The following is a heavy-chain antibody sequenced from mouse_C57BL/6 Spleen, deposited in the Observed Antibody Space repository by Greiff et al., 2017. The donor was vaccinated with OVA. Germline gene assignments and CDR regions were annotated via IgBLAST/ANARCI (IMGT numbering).Heavy chain of an antibody. Sequence: QVQLQQSGAELARPGASVKLSCKASGYTFTSYGISWVKQRPGQGLEWIGEIYPSSGSTYYNEKFKGKATLTADKSSSTAYMELRSLTSEDSAVYFCARPYAYYFDYWGQGTTLTVSS. CDR3: ARPYAYYFDY. V-gene: IGHV1-81*01. J-gene: IGHJ2*01. D-gene: IGHD6-5*01. CDR1: GYTFTSYG. CDR2: IYPSSGST.